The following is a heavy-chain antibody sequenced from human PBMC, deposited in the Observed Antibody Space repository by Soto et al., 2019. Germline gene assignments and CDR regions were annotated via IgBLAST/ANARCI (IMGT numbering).Heavy chain of an antibody. Sequence: GGSLTLSCAASGFTFSNAWMSWVRQPPGKGLEWVGRIKSKTDGGTTDYAAPVKGRFTISRDDSKNTLYLQMNSLKTEDTAVYYCTTAGSSSLPYYYYGMDVWGQGTTVTVSS. CDR3: TTAGSSSLPYYYYGMDV. CDR2: IKSKTDGGTT. CDR1: GFTFSNAW. V-gene: IGHV3-15*01. J-gene: IGHJ6*02. D-gene: IGHD1-26*01.